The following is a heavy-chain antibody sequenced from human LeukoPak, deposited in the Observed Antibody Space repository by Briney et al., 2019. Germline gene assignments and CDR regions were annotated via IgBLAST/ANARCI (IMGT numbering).Heavy chain of an antibody. CDR1: GGSISSSSYY. Sequence: PSETLSLTCTVSGGSISSSSYYWGWIRQPPGKGLEWIGRIYTSESPTYNPSLKSRVTMSLDPSRNQLSLKLTSVTAADTAMYYCARVQWELGFDYWGQGTLVTVSS. CDR2: IYTSESP. D-gene: IGHD4-23*01. CDR3: ARVQWELGFDY. V-gene: IGHV4-61*05. J-gene: IGHJ4*02.